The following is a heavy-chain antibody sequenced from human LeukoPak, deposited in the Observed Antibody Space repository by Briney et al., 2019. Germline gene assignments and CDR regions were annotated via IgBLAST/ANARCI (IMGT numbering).Heavy chain of an antibody. CDR1: GYTFTSYS. V-gene: IGHV1-18*01. CDR3: ARANGGYYDFWSGYFDY. Sequence: ASVKVSCKASGYTFTSYSISWVRQAPGQGLEWMGWISAYNGNTNYAQKLQGRVTMTTDTSTSTAYMELRSLRSDDTAVYYCARANGGYYDFWSGYFDYWGQGTLVTVSS. CDR2: ISAYNGNT. D-gene: IGHD3-3*01. J-gene: IGHJ4*02.